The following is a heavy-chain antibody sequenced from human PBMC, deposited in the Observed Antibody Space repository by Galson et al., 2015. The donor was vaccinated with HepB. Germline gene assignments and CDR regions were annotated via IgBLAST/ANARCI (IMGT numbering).Heavy chain of an antibody. CDR2: ISAYNGNT. J-gene: IGHJ5*02. Sequence: SVKVSCKASGYTFTSYGISWVRQAPGQGLEWMGWISAYNGNTNYAQKLQGRVTMTTDTSTSTAYMELRSLRSDDTAVYYCARVLGCSSTSCYRWFDPWGQGTLVTVSS. D-gene: IGHD2-2*02. V-gene: IGHV1-18*04. CDR3: ARVLGCSSTSCYRWFDP. CDR1: GYTFTSYG.